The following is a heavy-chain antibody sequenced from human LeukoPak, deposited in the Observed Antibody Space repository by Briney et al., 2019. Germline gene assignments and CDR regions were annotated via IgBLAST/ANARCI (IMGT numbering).Heavy chain of an antibody. D-gene: IGHD3-10*01. J-gene: IGHJ6*02. CDR2: ISYDGSDK. Sequence: SGGSLRLSCAASGFTFSSYAMHWVRQAPGKGLEWVAVISYDGSDKYYADSVKGRFTISRDNSKNTLYLQMNSLRAEDTAVYYCARGSGSPYYYYYGMDVWGQGTTVTVSS. V-gene: IGHV3-30-3*01. CDR1: GFTFSSYA. CDR3: ARGSGSPYYYYYGMDV.